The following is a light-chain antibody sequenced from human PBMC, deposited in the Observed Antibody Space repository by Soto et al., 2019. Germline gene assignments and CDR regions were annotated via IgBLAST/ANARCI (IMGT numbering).Light chain of an antibody. CDR1: SSDVGGYNY. CDR3: SSYTSSSPVV. Sequence: QAVVTQPASVSGSPGQSITISCTGTSSDVGGYNYVSWYQHHPGKAPKLMIYDVSNRPSGVSNRFSGSKSGNTASLTISGLQAEDEADYYCSSYTSSSPVVFGGGTKVTVL. J-gene: IGLJ2*01. V-gene: IGLV2-14*03. CDR2: DVS.